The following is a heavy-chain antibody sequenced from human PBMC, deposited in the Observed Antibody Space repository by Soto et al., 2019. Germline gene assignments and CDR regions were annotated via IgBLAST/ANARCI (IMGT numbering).Heavy chain of an antibody. CDR1: GFTVSNNY. Sequence: EVQLVESGGGLVQPGGSLRLSCAASGFTVSNNYMTWVRQSPGKGLEWVSVIYSGGSTSYADSVKGRFTISRDNSKNTLDLQMNSLRAEDTGVYYCARDRDYSNWFDPWGQGTLVTVSS. V-gene: IGHV3-66*01. J-gene: IGHJ5*02. CDR3: ARDRDYSNWFDP. CDR2: IYSGGST. D-gene: IGHD4-4*01.